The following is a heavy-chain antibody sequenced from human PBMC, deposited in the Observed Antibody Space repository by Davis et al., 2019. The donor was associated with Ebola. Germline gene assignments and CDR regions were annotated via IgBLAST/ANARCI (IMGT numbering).Heavy chain of an antibody. Sequence: SETLSLTCSVSGGSIRSSSYYWSWIRQPPGKGLEWIGEINHSGSTNYNPSPKSRVTISVDKSKNQFSLKLSSVTAADTAVYYCARAYSGSYARFDPWGQGTLVTVSS. V-gene: IGHV4-39*07. J-gene: IGHJ5*02. CDR1: GGSIRSSSYY. CDR3: ARAYSGSYARFDP. CDR2: INHSGST. D-gene: IGHD1-26*01.